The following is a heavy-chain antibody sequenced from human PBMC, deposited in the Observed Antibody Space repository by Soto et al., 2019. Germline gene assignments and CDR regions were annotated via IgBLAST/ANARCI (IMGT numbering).Heavy chain of an antibody. CDR3: ARWNGYGDS. V-gene: IGHV3-23*01. CDR2: FSGSSGNT. D-gene: IGHD1-1*01. J-gene: IGHJ4*02. CDR1: GFSISTYG. Sequence: QTGGSLRLSCAASGFSISTYGVTWVRQAPGKGLEWVSGFSGSSGNTYYADSVKGRFTISRDNSKNTVYLQMNSLRAEDTAVYYCARWNGYGDSWGQGTLVTVPS.